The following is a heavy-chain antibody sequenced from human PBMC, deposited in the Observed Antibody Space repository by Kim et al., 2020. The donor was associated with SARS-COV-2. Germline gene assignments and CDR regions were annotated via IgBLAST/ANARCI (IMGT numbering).Heavy chain of an antibody. J-gene: IGHJ6*02. D-gene: IGHD2-21*01. V-gene: IGHV3-11*04. CDR2: IGNTI. CDR3: AREVLIDYYYYGLDV. CDR1: AFNVTDSY. Sequence: GGSLRLSCAASAFNVTDSYIMWIRQAPGKGLEWIAYIGNTIYYADSVRGRFTLSRDNAKNSLYLQMNSLRGDDTAVYFCAREVLIDYYYYGLDVWGQGTTVTVSS.